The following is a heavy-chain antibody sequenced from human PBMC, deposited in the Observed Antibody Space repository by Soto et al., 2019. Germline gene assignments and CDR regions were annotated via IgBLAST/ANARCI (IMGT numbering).Heavy chain of an antibody. CDR1: GFNFSSCS. D-gene: IGHD2-8*01. J-gene: IGHJ4*02. V-gene: IGHV3-48*02. CDR2: ISGSGDTK. Sequence: GGSLRLSCASSGFNFSSCSMNWVRQAPGKGLEWVSFISGSGDTKYYADSVKGRFTISRDNAKNSVYLQMSSLRDEDTAVYYCAKYCSSDVCFDYWGQGTLVTVSS. CDR3: AKYCSSDVCFDY.